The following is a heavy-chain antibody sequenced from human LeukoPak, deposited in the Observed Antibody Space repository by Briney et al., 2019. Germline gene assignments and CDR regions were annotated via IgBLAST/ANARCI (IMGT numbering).Heavy chain of an antibody. J-gene: IGHJ6*02. Sequence: ASVKVSCEASGYTFTSYGISWVRQAPGQGLERMGWISACNGNTNYAQKLQGRVTMTTDTSTSTAYMELRSLRSGDTAVYYCARGGSSGYSEMDVWGQGTTVTVSS. CDR3: ARGGSSGYSEMDV. CDR2: ISACNGNT. CDR1: GYTFTSYG. D-gene: IGHD3-22*01. V-gene: IGHV1-18*01.